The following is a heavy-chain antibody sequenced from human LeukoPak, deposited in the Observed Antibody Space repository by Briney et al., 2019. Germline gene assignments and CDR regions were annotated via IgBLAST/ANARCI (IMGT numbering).Heavy chain of an antibody. Sequence: GGSLRLSCAASGFTFSSYSMNWVRQAPGKGLEWVSSISSSSSYIYYADSVKGRFTISRDNAKNSLYLQMNSLRAEDTAVYYCARDLDDTGGLEVLDYWGQGTLVTVSS. CDR1: GFTFSSYS. CDR3: ARDLDDTGGLEVLDY. J-gene: IGHJ4*02. CDR2: ISSSSSYI. V-gene: IGHV3-21*01. D-gene: IGHD3-16*01.